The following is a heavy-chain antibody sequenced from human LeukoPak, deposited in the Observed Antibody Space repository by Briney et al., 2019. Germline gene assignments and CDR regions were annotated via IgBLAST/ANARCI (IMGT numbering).Heavy chain of an antibody. CDR2: IDGSGDNR. CDR3: AKVQMSTGWTFDF. D-gene: IGHD2-2*01. Sequence: GGSLRLSCAASGFTFKNYAMSWVRQAPGKGLEWVSSIDGSGDNRYYADSVKGRFTISRDNSGNTLYLQLRGLGAEDTASYYCAKVQMSTGWTFDFWGQGSLVTVSS. CDR1: GFTFKNYA. J-gene: IGHJ4*02. V-gene: IGHV3-23*01.